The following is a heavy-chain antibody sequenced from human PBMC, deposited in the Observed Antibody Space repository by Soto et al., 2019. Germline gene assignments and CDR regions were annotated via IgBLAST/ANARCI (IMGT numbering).Heavy chain of an antibody. Sequence: ESGGGVVQPGRSLRLSCAASGFTFSSYAMHWVRQAPGKGLEWVAVISYDGSNKYYADSVKGRFTISRDNSKNTLYLQMNSLRAEDTAVYYCARGKTGDYWGQGTLVTVSS. CDR2: ISYDGSNK. J-gene: IGHJ4*02. V-gene: IGHV3-30-3*01. CDR1: GFTFSSYA. CDR3: ARGKTGDY.